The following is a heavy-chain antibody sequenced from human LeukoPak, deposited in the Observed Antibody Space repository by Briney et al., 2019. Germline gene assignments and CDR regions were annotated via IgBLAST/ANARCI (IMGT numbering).Heavy chain of an antibody. CDR1: GGSISSCY. D-gene: IGHD3-22*01. CDR2: IYYSGST. Sequence: SQTLSLTSTVSGGSISSCYWSWIRRPPGKGLEWIGYIYYSGSTNYNPSLKSRVTISVDTSKNQFSLKLSSVTAADTAVYYCARGIEYYYDSSGYRVWFDPWGQGTLVTVSS. V-gene: IGHV4-59*01. CDR3: ARGIEYYYDSSGYRVWFDP. J-gene: IGHJ5*02.